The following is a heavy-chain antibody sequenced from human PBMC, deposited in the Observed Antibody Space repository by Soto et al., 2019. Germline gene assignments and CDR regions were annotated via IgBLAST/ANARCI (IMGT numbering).Heavy chain of an antibody. CDR3: ARSSYSARMIVVVIGYYYYGMDV. Sequence: SVKVSCKASGGTFSSYAISWVRQAPGQGLEWMGGIIPIFGTANYAQKFQGRVTITADESTSTAYMELSSLRSEDTAVYYCARSSYSARMIVVVIGYYYYGMDVWGQGTTVTVSS. CDR1: GGTFSSYA. J-gene: IGHJ6*02. D-gene: IGHD3-22*01. V-gene: IGHV1-69*13. CDR2: IIPIFGTA.